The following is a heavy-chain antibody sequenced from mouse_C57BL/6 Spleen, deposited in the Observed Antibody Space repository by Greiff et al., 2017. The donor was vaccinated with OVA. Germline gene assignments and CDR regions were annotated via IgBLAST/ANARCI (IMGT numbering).Heavy chain of an antibody. CDR1: GYTFTDYE. Sequence: QVQLQQSGAELVRPGASVTLSCKASGYTFTDYEMHWVKQTPVHGLEWIGAIDPETGGTAYNQKFKGKAILTADKSSSTAYMELRSLTSEDSAVYYCTRKGLYFDYWGQGTTRTVSS. CDR2: IDPETGGT. J-gene: IGHJ2*01. CDR3: TRKGLYFDY. V-gene: IGHV1-15*01.